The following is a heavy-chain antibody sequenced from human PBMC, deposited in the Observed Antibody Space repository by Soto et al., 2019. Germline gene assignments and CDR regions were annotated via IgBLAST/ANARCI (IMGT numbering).Heavy chain of an antibody. CDR1: GGSISSSNC. D-gene: IGHD6-13*01. CDR2: IYHSGST. Sequence: SETLSLTCAVSGGSISSSNCWRWVRQPPGKGLEWIGEIYHSGSTNFNPSLKSRVTISVDNSKNTLYLQMNSLRAEDTAVYYCASEAAGTNYYYGMDVWGQGTTVTVSS. CDR3: ASEAAGTNYYYGMDV. V-gene: IGHV4-4*02. J-gene: IGHJ6*02.